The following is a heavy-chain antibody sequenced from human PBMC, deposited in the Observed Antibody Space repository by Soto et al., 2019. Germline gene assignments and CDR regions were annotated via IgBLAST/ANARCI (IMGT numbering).Heavy chain of an antibody. V-gene: IGHV3-23*01. D-gene: IGHD5-12*01. CDR2: ISGSTPTT. Sequence: GGSLRLSCAASGFTFSCCALNWVRQAPGKGLEWVSQISGSTPTTYSADSVRGRFTISRDSSKNTFYLQMNSLTADDTAVYFCARRARDGYNSPIDYWGPGTLVTVSS. CDR1: GFTFSCCA. CDR3: ARRARDGYNSPIDY. J-gene: IGHJ4*02.